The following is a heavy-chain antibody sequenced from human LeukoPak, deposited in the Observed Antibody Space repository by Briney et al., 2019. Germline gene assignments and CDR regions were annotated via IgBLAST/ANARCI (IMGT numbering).Heavy chain of an antibody. J-gene: IGHJ6*03. CDR2: IYYSGST. D-gene: IGHD6-19*01. CDR3: ARLSQWLKYMDV. CDR1: RGSISSSRYY. Sequence: PSETLSLTCTVSRGSISSSRYYWSWIRQPPGKGQEWIGSIYYSGSTYYNPSLKSRVTISVDTSKNQFSLKLSSVTGADTAVYYCARLSQWLKYMDVWGKGTTVTVSS. V-gene: IGHV4-39*01.